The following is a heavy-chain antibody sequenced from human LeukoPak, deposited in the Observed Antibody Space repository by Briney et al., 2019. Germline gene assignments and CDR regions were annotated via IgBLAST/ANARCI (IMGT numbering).Heavy chain of an antibody. CDR3: ARDAAAGTNYFDY. Sequence: PSETLSLTCTVSGGSISSHYWGWIRQPPGRGMEWIGSIYYSGTTYYNPSLRSRVTISVDTSKNQFSLKMNYVTAADTAVFYCARDAAAGTNYFDYWGQGALVTVSS. V-gene: IGHV4-39*07. D-gene: IGHD6-13*01. CDR1: GGSISSHY. CDR2: IYYSGTT. J-gene: IGHJ4*02.